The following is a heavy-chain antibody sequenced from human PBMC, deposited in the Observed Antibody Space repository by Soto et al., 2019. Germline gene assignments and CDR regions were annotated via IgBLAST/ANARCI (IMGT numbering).Heavy chain of an antibody. CDR3: VKEIGASSDYPLDY. V-gene: IGHV3-30*18. CDR1: GFTFSSLG. CDR2: ISHDGSST. D-gene: IGHD3-22*01. J-gene: IGHJ4*02. Sequence: QVQLVESGGGVVQPGRSLRLSCAASGFTFSSLGMHWVRQAPGKGLEWVGIISHDGSSTYYADSVKGRFTISRDNSKNTLDLQLSSLTTEDTAVYYCVKEIGASSDYPLDYWGQGTLVTVSS.